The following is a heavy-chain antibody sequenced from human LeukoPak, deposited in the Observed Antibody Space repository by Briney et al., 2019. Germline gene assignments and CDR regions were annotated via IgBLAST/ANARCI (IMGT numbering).Heavy chain of an antibody. J-gene: IGHJ6*03. V-gene: IGHV3-48*03. CDR2: ISSSGTTI. D-gene: IGHD3-10*01. CDR3: ARDGRITLVRGLCYYYMDV. CDR1: GFTFSSYE. Sequence: PGGSLRLSCAASGFTFSSYEMNWVRQAPGKGLEWVSYISSSGTTIYYADSVKCRFTISRDNAKNSLYLQMNSLRAEDTAVYYCARDGRITLVRGLCYYYMDVWGKGTTVTISS.